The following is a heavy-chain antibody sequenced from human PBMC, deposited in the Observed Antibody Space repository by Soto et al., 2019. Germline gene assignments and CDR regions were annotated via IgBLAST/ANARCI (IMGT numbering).Heavy chain of an antibody. CDR1: GFSFSSYS. CDR3: ARGAHSYALDC. CDR2: ISSSSSYI. V-gene: IGHV3-21*01. J-gene: IGHJ4*02. Sequence: LRLSCAASGFSFSSYSMNWVRQAPGKGLEWVSTISSSSSYIYYADSVKGRFTISRDNAKNSLYLQMNSLRAEDTAVYYCARGAHSYALDCWGQGTLVTVSS. D-gene: IGHD5-18*01.